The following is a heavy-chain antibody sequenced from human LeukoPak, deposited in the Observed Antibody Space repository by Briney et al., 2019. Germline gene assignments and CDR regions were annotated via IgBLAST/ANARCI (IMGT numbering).Heavy chain of an antibody. CDR3: AKVNWCSASCADA. J-gene: IGHJ4*02. D-gene: IGHD2-2*01. V-gene: IGHV3-74*01. CDR2: IKSDGSNI. CDR1: GFTFSSYW. Sequence: GGSLRLSCAASGFTFSSYWMHWVRQPPGKGLVWVSRIKSDGSNIVYADSVKGRFTISRDNAKNSLYLQMNSLRAEDTAVYYCAKVNWCSASCADAWGQGTLVTVSS.